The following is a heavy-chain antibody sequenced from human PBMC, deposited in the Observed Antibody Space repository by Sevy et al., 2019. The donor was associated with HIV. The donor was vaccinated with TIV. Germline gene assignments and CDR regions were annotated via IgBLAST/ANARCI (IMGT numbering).Heavy chain of an antibody. J-gene: IGHJ3*01. CDR2: ISGPGYNT. Sequence: GGYLRRSCAASGFTFNTHAMNWVRQAPGKGLEWVSTISGPGYNTYYADSVKGRFTISRDNSQNTLHLQMNSLRADDTAVYYCAKALNPALESMLQVNLRTLKGFDVWGQGTMVTVSS. CDR3: AKALNPALESMLQVNLRTLKGFDV. V-gene: IGHV3-23*01. CDR1: GFTFNTHA. D-gene: IGHD2-8*01.